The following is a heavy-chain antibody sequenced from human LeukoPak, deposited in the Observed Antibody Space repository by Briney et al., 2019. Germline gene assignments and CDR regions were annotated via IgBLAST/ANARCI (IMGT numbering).Heavy chain of an antibody. J-gene: IGHJ3*02. V-gene: IGHV3-48*02. Sequence: GGSLRLSCAASGFTFNIYGMNWVRQAPGKGLEWVSYISSSGSTIYYADSVKGRFTISRDNAKNSLYLQMNSLRDEDTAVYYCARDNYDYGDYVGSHDALDIWGQGTMVTVSS. CDR1: GFTFNIYG. CDR3: ARDNYDYGDYVGSHDALDI. D-gene: IGHD4-17*01. CDR2: ISSSGSTI.